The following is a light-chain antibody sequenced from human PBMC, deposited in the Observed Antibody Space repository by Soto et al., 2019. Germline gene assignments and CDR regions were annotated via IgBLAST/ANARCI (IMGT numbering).Light chain of an antibody. CDR1: QGISSY. Sequence: DIQMTQSPSTLSGSVGERVTITCRASQGISSYLAWYQKKPGKAPKLLMYAASTLQSGVPSRFSGSGSGTEFTLTISSLQPEDFGTYYCLQHTSYPWTFGQGTKVDIK. CDR3: LQHTSYPWT. V-gene: IGKV1-9*01. CDR2: AAS. J-gene: IGKJ1*01.